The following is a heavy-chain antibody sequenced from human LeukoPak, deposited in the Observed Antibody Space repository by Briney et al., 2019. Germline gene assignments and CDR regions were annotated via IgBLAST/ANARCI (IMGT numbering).Heavy chain of an antibody. CDR1: GGSISSYY. CDR2: IYYSGST. CDR3: ARAGYCSSTSCYGLGYFQH. Sequence: SETLSLTCTVSGGSISSYYWSWIRQPPGKGLEWIGYIYYSGSTNYNPSLKSRVTISVDTSKNQFSVKLSSVTAADTAVYYCARAGYCSSTSCYGLGYFQHWGQGTLVTVSS. V-gene: IGHV4-59*01. D-gene: IGHD2-2*01. J-gene: IGHJ1*01.